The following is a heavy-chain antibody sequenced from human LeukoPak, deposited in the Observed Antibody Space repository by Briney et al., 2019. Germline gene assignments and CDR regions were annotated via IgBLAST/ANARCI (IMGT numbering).Heavy chain of an antibody. Sequence: GGSLRLSCAASGFTFSSYSINWVRQAPGKGLEWVSSISGSSSYIYYADSVKGRFTISRDKAKNSLYLQMNSLRAEATAVYYCASDLLGTAHHAFDIWGQGTMVTVSS. D-gene: IGHD3-16*01. J-gene: IGHJ3*02. CDR3: ASDLLGTAHHAFDI. V-gene: IGHV3-21*01. CDR1: GFTFSSYS. CDR2: ISGSSSYI.